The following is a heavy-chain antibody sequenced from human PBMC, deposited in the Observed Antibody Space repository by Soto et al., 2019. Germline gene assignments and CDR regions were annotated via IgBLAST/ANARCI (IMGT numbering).Heavy chain of an antibody. J-gene: IGHJ5*02. V-gene: IGHV4-34*01. D-gene: IGHD3-22*01. CDR3: ARDHSSGWVNWFDP. CDR2: INHSGST. Sequence: PSETLSLTCAVYGGSFSGYYWTWIRQPPGTGLEWIGEINHSGSTNYNPSLKSRVTISVDTSKNQFSLKLTSVTTADTAVYYCARDHSSGWVNWFDPWGQGTLVTVSS. CDR1: GGSFSGYY.